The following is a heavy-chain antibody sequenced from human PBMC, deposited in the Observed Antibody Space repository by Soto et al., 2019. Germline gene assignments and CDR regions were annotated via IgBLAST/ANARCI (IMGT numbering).Heavy chain of an antibody. V-gene: IGHV3-30*18. CDR1: GFTFSSYG. CDR2: ISYDGSNK. J-gene: IGHJ6*03. Sequence: QMQLVESGGGVVQPGRSLRLSCAASGFTFSSYGMHWVRQAPGKGLEWVAVISYDGSNKYYADSVKGRFTISRDNSKNTLYLQMNSLRAEDTAVYYCAKVAVRDYYYYYYMDVWGKGTTVTVSS. CDR3: AKVAVRDYYYYYYMDV. D-gene: IGHD2-8*01.